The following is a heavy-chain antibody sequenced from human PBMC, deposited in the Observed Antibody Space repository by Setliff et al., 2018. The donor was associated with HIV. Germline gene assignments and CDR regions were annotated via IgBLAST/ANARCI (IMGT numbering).Heavy chain of an antibody. CDR1: GGSFSEYY. D-gene: IGHD3-9*01. J-gene: IGHJ4*02. Sequence: SETLSLTCAVYGGSFSEYYWGWIRQPPGKGLEWIGSIYYSGTTYYNPSLKSRVTISVDTSKNQFSLKLSSVTAADTAVYYCASYDILTGYYGHYFDYWGQGTLVTVSS. V-gene: IGHV4-39*01. CDR3: ASYDILTGYYGHYFDY. CDR2: IYYSGTT.